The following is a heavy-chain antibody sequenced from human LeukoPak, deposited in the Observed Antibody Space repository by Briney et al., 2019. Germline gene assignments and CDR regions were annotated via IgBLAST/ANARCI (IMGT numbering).Heavy chain of an antibody. CDR1: GGSISTPGYY. D-gene: IGHD2-21*02. CDR3: ANGGAYCGADCYLPAFDY. CDR2: IYYSGST. V-gene: IGHV4-31*03. Sequence: SETLSLTCTVSGGSISTPGYYWSCIRQHPGKGLEGNGYIYYSGSTYYNPSLRSRVTISVDTSKNQFSLKLSSVTGADTAVYYCANGGAYCGADCYLPAFDYWGQGTLVTVSS. J-gene: IGHJ4*02.